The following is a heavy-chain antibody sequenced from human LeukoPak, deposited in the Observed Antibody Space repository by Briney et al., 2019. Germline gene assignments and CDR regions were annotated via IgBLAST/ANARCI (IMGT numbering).Heavy chain of an antibody. V-gene: IGHV1-18*01. J-gene: IGHJ6*03. Sequence: ASVKVSCKASGYTFTSYGISWVRQAPGQGLEWMGWISAYNGNTNYAQKLQGRVTMTTDTSTSTAYMELRSLRSEDTAVYYCARDPNPTYYYDSSGYPPYYYYMDVWGKGTTVTVSS. D-gene: IGHD3-22*01. CDR3: ARDPNPTYYYDSSGYPPYYYYMDV. CDR2: ISAYNGNT. CDR1: GYTFTSYG.